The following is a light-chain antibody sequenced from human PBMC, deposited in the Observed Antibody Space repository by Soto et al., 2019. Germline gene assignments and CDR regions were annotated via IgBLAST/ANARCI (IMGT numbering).Light chain of an antibody. Sequence: LTXPASVSWSPRQSITISFTGASSYVGGYTYVSWYQQHPGKAPKLMIYEVNNRPSGVSHRFSGSKSGNTASLTISGLQAEDEADYYCSSYTSSSTLYVFGTGTKVTVL. V-gene: IGLV2-14*01. CDR1: SSYVGGYTY. CDR2: EVN. CDR3: SSYTSSSTLYV. J-gene: IGLJ1*01.